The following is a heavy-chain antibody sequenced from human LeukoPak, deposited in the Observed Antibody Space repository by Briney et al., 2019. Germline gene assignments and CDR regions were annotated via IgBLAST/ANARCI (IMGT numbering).Heavy chain of an antibody. V-gene: IGHV4-39*07. CDR2: IYYSGST. CDR3: ASEGDCSSTSCFDY. D-gene: IGHD2-2*01. Sequence: SETLSLTCTVSGGSISSSSYYWGWIRQPPGKGLEWIGSIYYSGSTYYNPSLKSRVTISVDTSKNQFSLKLSFVTAADTAVYYCASEGDCSSTSCFDYWGQGTLVTVSS. CDR1: GGSISSSSYY. J-gene: IGHJ4*02.